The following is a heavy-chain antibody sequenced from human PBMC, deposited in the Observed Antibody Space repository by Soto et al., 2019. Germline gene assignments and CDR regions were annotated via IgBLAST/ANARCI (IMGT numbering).Heavy chain of an antibody. J-gene: IGHJ4*02. Sequence: EVQLVESGGGLVQPGRSLRLSCTASGFTFGDYAMSWFRQAPGKGLEWVGFIRSKAYGGTTEYAASVKGRFTISRDDSKTIAYLQMNSLNTDATAVDYCTRSRRAEADHFDYWGQGTLVTVSS. V-gene: IGHV3-49*03. CDR1: GFTFGDYA. CDR3: TRSRRAEADHFDY. D-gene: IGHD6-13*01. CDR2: IRSKAYGGTT.